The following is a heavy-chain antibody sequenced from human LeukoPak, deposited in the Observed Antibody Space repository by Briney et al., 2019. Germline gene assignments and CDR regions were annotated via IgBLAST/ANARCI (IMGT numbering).Heavy chain of an antibody. Sequence: VASVNVSCKASGYTFTSYGISWVRQAPGQGLEWMGWISAYNGNTNYAQKLQGRVTMTTDTSTSTAYMELRSLRSDDTAVYYCARAYYDILTGYPHFDYWGQGTLVTVSS. CDR2: ISAYNGNT. CDR3: ARAYYDILTGYPHFDY. J-gene: IGHJ4*02. V-gene: IGHV1-18*01. CDR1: GYTFTSYG. D-gene: IGHD3-9*01.